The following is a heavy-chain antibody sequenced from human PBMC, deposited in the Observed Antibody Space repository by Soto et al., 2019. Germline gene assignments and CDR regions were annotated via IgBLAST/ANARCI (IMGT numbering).Heavy chain of an antibody. CDR1: GFPFSSYG. CDR3: AKEARTPAAIGEYYHYYGMDV. D-gene: IGHD2-2*02. CDR2: ISYDGSNN. J-gene: IGHJ6*02. V-gene: IGHV3-30*18. Sequence: LRLSCAASGFPFSSYGMHWVRQAPGRGLEWVAVISYDGSNNYYADSVKGRFTISRDNSKNTLYLQMNSLRDEDTAVYYCAKEARTPAAIGEYYHYYGMDVWGQGTKVTVSS.